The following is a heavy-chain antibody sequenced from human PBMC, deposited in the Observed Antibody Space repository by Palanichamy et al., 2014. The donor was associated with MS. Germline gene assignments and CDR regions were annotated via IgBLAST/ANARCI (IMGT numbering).Heavy chain of an antibody. CDR2: IWYDGSNK. D-gene: IGHD3-10*01. CDR1: GFTFSSYG. Sequence: QVQLVESGGGVVQPGRSLRLSCAASGFTFSSYGMHWVRQAPGKGLEWVAVIWYDGSNKYYADSVKGRFTISRDNSKNTLYLQMNSLRAEDTAVHYCARDLSLMVRGVNVYGMDVWGQGTTVTVSS. J-gene: IGHJ6*02. CDR3: ARDLSLMVRGVNVYGMDV. V-gene: IGHV3-33*01.